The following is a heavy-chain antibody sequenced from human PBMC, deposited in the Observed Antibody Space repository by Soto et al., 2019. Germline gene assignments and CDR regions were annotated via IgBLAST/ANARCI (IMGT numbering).Heavy chain of an antibody. V-gene: IGHV4-31*03. Sequence: PSETLSLTCTVSGGSVSSGAYYWTWIRQRPGKGLEWIGYIYYSGSTYYSPSLKSRLSISLDTSKNQFSLKLSSVTAADTAVYYCARGLPVLRYFDWLSYFDYWGQGTLVTVSS. CDR1: GGSVSSGAYY. D-gene: IGHD3-9*01. CDR2: IYYSGST. J-gene: IGHJ4*02. CDR3: ARGLPVLRYFDWLSYFDY.